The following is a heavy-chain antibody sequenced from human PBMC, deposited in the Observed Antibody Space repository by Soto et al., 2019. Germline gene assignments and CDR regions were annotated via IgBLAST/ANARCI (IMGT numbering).Heavy chain of an antibody. D-gene: IGHD1-26*01. CDR3: ARLPSGSSTRCAFDI. V-gene: IGHV5-51*01. CDR1: GYSFTSYW. CDR2: IYPGDSDT. Sequence: PGESLKISCKGSGYSFTSYWIGWVRQMPGKGLEWIGIIYPGDSDTRYSPSFQGQVTISADKSISTAYLQWSSLKASDTAMYYCARLPSGSSTRCAFDILCPGTMVTVSS. J-gene: IGHJ3*02.